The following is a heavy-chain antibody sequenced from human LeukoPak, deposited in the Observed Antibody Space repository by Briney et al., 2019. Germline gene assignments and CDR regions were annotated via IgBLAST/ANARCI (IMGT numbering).Heavy chain of an antibody. J-gene: IGHJ4*02. V-gene: IGHV3-9*03. CDR1: GFTFDDYA. CDR2: ISWNSGTL. D-gene: IGHD2-2*01. CDR3: AKGYCGATSCLQDY. Sequence: GGSLRLSXTASGFTFDDYAMYWVRQAPGKGLECVSGISWNSGTLDYADSVKGRFTISRDNAKNSLYLQMNSLRAEDMALYYCAKGYCGATSCLQDYWGQGTLVTVSS.